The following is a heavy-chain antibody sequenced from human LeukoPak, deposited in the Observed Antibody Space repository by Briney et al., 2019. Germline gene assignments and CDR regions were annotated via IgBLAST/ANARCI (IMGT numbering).Heavy chain of an antibody. V-gene: IGHV3-23*01. J-gene: IGHJ6*04. CDR3: AELGITMIGGV. CDR2: ISSSAATT. CDR1: GFSFSSYA. Sequence: PGGSLRLSCAASGFSFSSYAMGWVRQSLGEGLEGLEWVSCISSSAATTYYAASVKGRFTISRDNAKNSLYLQMNSLRAEDTAVYYCAELGITMIGGVWGKGTTVTISS. D-gene: IGHD3-10*02.